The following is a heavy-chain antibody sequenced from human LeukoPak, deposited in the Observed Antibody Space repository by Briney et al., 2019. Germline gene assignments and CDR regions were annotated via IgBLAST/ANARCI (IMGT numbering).Heavy chain of an antibody. V-gene: IGHV3-7*01. D-gene: IGHD2/OR15-2a*01. CDR1: GFAFSSYW. J-gene: IGHJ4*02. CDR2: IKQDGSEE. Sequence: GGSLRLSCAASGFAFSSYWMDWVRQAPGKGLEWVANIKQDGSEENYVDSVKGRFTISRDNAKNSLYLQMHSLRGEDTAVYYCARGLAFENTNYFDSWGQGALVTVSS. CDR3: ARGLAFENTNYFDS.